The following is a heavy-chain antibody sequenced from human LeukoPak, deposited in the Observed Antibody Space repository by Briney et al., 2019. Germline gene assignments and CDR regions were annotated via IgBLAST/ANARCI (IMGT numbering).Heavy chain of an antibody. CDR2: IYYSGST. J-gene: IGHJ6*02. Sequence: SETLSLTCTVSGGSISSYYWSWIRQPPGKGLEWIGHIYYSGSTNYNPSLKSRVTISVDTSKNQFSLKLSSVTAADTAVYYCARDMGYYGMDVWGQGTTVTVSS. CDR3: ARDMGYYGMDV. V-gene: IGHV4-59*01. D-gene: IGHD3-10*01. CDR1: GGSISSYY.